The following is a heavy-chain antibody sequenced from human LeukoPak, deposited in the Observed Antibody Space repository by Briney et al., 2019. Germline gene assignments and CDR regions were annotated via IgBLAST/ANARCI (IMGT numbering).Heavy chain of an antibody. Sequence: GGSLRLSCAASGFTFSDYYMTWIRQAPGKGLEWVSYISDNSITIYYADSVRGRFTISRDNAKKSLFLQMNNLRAEDTAVYYCARVRFLEWPPHFFDYWGQGTLVTVSS. V-gene: IGHV3-11*04. CDR1: GFTFSDYY. CDR2: ISDNSITI. J-gene: IGHJ4*02. CDR3: ARVRFLEWPPHFFDY. D-gene: IGHD3-3*01.